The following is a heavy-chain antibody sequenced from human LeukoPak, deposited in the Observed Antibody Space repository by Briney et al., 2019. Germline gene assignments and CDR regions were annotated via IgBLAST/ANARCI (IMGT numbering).Heavy chain of an antibody. CDR3: ARDTHDYYDISGHYSPDY. Sequence: GGSLTLSRAASGFTFSDYDMSWIRQAPGKGLQWVSYISNSGSKTNYADSVKGRFTISRDNAKNSLYLQMNSLRAEDTALYYCARDTHDYYDISGHYSPDYWGQGTLVSVSS. CDR1: GFTFSDYD. CDR2: ISNSGSKT. D-gene: IGHD3-22*01. J-gene: IGHJ4*02. V-gene: IGHV3-11*05.